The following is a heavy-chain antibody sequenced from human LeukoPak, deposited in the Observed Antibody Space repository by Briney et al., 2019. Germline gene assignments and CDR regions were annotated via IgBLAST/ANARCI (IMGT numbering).Heavy chain of an antibody. CDR3: LCYDNAAEYFHF. CDR1: GFTFSSYA. V-gene: IGHV3-23*05. Sequence: PGRSLRLSCAASGFTFSSYAMSWVCQAPGKGLEWVSSITTSVGGTSYADPVKGRFTISRDNSKNTLYLQMNSLRAQATALFYCLCYDNAAEYFHFWGQGTLVTVSS. CDR2: ITTSVGGT. J-gene: IGHJ1*01. D-gene: IGHD3-22*01.